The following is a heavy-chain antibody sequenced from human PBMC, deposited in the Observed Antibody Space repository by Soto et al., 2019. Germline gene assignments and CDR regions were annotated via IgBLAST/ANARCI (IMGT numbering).Heavy chain of an antibody. D-gene: IGHD2-15*01. CDR3: AKGGPRSALDY. CDR2: ITWDGRTT. V-gene: IGHV3-43*01. J-gene: IGHJ4*02. Sequence: EVQLVESGGVVVQPGGSLRLSCAASGFTFDDYNMNWVRQAPGKGLEWVSLITWDGRTTYYGDFVKGRFTISRDNSKHSLFLQMNSLTTEDTALYYCAKGGPRSALDYWGQGTLVTVSS. CDR1: GFTFDDYN.